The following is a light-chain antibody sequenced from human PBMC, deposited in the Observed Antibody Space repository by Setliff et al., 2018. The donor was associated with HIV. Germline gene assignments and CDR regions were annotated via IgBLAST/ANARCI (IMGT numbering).Light chain of an antibody. CDR1: SSNIGSNT. CDR2: SNN. J-gene: IGLJ1*01. CDR3: AAWDDSLNGLYV. Sequence: QSVLTQPPSASGAPGQRVTISCSGSSSNIGSNTVNWYQHLPGTTPKLLIYSNNKRPSGVPDRFSGSKSGTSASLAISGLQSEDEADYYCAAWDDSLNGLYVFGSGTKVTVL. V-gene: IGLV1-44*01.